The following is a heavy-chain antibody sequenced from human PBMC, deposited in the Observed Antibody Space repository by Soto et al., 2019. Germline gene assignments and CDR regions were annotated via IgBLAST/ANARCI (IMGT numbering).Heavy chain of an antibody. CDR1: GYTFTSYY. J-gene: IGHJ4*02. CDR3: ARDLAKGGGSAGFDY. CDR2: INPSGGST. D-gene: IGHD1-26*01. Sequence: ASVKVSCKASGYTFTSYYMHWVRQAPGQGLEWMGIINPSGGSTSYAQKFQGRVTMTRDTSTSTAYMALTRLRSDDTAVYCCARDLAKGGGSAGFDYWGQGTLVTVSS. V-gene: IGHV1-46*01.